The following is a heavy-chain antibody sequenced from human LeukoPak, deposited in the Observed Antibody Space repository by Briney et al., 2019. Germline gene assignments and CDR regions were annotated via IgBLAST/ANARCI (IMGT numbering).Heavy chain of an antibody. Sequence: GGSLRLSCVASGFTFSNYAMTWVRQAPGKGLEWVASISGGPVYYADSVKGRFTISRDNSKNTLFLQMNSLRAEDTAIYYCAKDSYSHNGIFDALDIWGQGTMVTVSS. CDR2: ISGGPV. D-gene: IGHD2-8*01. CDR3: AKDSYSHNGIFDALDI. J-gene: IGHJ3*02. V-gene: IGHV3-23*01. CDR1: GFTFSNYA.